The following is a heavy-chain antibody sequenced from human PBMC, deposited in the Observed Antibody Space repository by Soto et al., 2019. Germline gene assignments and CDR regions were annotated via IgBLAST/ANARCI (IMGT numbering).Heavy chain of an antibody. CDR2: IWYDGSSK. D-gene: IGHD2-2*01. V-gene: IGHV3-33*01. CDR1: GFTFSSYG. J-gene: IGHJ6*02. Sequence: RGSLRLSCAASGFTFSSYGMHWVRQAPGKGLEWVAVIWYDGSSKYYADSVKGRFTISRDNSKNTLYLQMNSLRAEDTAVYYCARDYPRTVVVPAAPESYGMDVWGQGTTVTVSS. CDR3: ARDYPRTVVVPAAPESYGMDV.